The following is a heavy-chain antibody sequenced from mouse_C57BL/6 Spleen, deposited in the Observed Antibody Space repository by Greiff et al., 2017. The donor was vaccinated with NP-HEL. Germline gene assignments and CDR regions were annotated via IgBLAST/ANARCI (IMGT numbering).Heavy chain of an antibody. Sequence: EVQLQQSGPELVKPGASVKISCKASGYTFTDYYMNWVKQSHGKSLEWIGDINPNNGGTSYNQKFKGKATLTVDKSSSTAYMELRSLTSEDSAVYYCARENGGFAYWGQGTLVTVSA. J-gene: IGHJ3*01. CDR3: ARENGGFAY. CDR2: INPNNGGT. V-gene: IGHV1-26*01. D-gene: IGHD1-1*02. CDR1: GYTFTDYY.